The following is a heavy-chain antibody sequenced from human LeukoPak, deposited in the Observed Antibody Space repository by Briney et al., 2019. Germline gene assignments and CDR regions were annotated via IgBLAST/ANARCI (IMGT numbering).Heavy chain of an antibody. Sequence: PSETLSLTCAVYGGSFSGYYWSWIRQPPGKGLEWIGEINHSGSTNYNPSLKSRVTISVDTSKNQSSLKLSSVTAADTAVYYCARVGGSDYNFFDYWGQGTLVTVSS. CDR2: INHSGST. D-gene: IGHD3-16*01. J-gene: IGHJ4*02. CDR1: GGSFSGYY. V-gene: IGHV4-34*01. CDR3: ARVGGSDYNFFDY.